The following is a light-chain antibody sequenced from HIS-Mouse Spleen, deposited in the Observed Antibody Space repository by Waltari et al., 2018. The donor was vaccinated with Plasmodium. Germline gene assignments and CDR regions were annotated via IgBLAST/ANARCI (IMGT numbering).Light chain of an antibody. CDR3: QVWDSSTVV. J-gene: IGLJ2*01. CDR2: RDS. V-gene: IGLV3-9*01. CDR1: NIGSKN. Sequence: SYELTQPLSVSVALGQTARITCGGNNIGSKNVHWYQPKPGQAPVLGIYRDSNRPSGIPERFSGSNSGNTATLTISRAQAGDEADYYCQVWDSSTVVFGGGTKLTVL.